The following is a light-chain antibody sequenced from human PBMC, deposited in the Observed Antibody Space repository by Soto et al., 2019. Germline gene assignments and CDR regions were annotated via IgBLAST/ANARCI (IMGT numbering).Light chain of an antibody. CDR1: QSINNW. V-gene: IGKV1-5*03. CDR2: KAS. Sequence: DIQMTQSPSTLSASVGDRVTITCRASQSINNWLAWYQQKPGKAPKLLIYKASNLDIGVPSRFSGSGSGTEFTITISSLQPDDFATYYRQQYDNYWTFGQGTKVEIK. CDR3: QQYDNYWT. J-gene: IGKJ1*01.